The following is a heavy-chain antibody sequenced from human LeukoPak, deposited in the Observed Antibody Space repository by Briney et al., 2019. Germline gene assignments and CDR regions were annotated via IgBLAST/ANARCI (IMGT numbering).Heavy chain of an antibody. Sequence: ASVKVCCNPSGSTCTSQGISWVRQAPGQGLEWMGWISTHNGNTDYAQKFQGRVTMTTDTSSSTAYMKLRSLRSDDTTVYYCARGASYVILTGYSYFDYWGQGTTVAVST. D-gene: IGHD3-9*01. CDR1: GSTCTSQG. J-gene: IGHJ4*02. CDR3: ARGASYVILTGYSYFDY. CDR2: ISTHNGNT. V-gene: IGHV1-18*01.